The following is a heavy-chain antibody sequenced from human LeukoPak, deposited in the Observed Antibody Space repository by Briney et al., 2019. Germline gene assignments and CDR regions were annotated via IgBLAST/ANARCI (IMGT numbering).Heavy chain of an antibody. CDR2: IYYSGST. CDR1: GGSISSYY. V-gene: IGHV4-59*01. Sequence: PSETLSLTCTVSGGSISSYYLSWIRQPPGKGLEWIGHIYYSGSTNYNPSLKSRVIISVDTSKNQFSLRLTSVTAADTAVYYCARGYGARTYEAFDIWGQGTMVTVSS. CDR3: ARGYGARTYEAFDI. J-gene: IGHJ3*02. D-gene: IGHD3-10*01.